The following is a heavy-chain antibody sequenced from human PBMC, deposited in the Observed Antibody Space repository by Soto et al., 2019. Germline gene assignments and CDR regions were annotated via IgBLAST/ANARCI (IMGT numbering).Heavy chain of an antibody. V-gene: IGHV4-38-2*01. Sequence: KTSETLSLTCDVSGYPISSGYYWGWIRQPPGKGLEWIGSMYYSGTTLYSPSVRNRVTISLDRSKNRFSLQLSSVTAADTAIYYCARADGYTFLYYFDYWGQGALVTVS. CDR1: GYPISSGYY. J-gene: IGHJ4*02. CDR2: MYYSGTT. D-gene: IGHD3-3*02. CDR3: ARADGYTFLYYFDY.